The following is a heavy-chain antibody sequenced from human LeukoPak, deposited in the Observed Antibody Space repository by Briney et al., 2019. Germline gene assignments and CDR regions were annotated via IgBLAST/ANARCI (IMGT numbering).Heavy chain of an antibody. CDR1: GDSVSSNSGT. J-gene: IGHJ6*02. CDR3: ARGKFKRLDV. V-gene: IGHV6-1*01. CDR2: TYYRSKWYN. Sequence: SQTLSLTCAISGDSVSSNSGTWNWIRQSPSRGLEWLGRTYYRSKWYNDYAVSVQSRITINPDTPKNHFSLQLSSVTPEDTAVYFCARGKFKRLDVWGQGTTVTVSS.